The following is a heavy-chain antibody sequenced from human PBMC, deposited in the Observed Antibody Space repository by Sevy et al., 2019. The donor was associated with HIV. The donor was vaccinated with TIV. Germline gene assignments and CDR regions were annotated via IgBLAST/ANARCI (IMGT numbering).Heavy chain of an antibody. Sequence: GGSLRLSCAASGFTFSNYLMNWVRQAPGKGLEWVSHISRASDSIYYAASVQGRFTISRDNAKKSVYLQMISLGDDDTAIYYCARGGEGSSFYAFDIWGQGTMVTV. D-gene: IGHD6-13*01. V-gene: IGHV3-48*02. J-gene: IGHJ3*02. CDR2: ISRASDSI. CDR3: ARGGEGSSFYAFDI. CDR1: GFTFSNYL.